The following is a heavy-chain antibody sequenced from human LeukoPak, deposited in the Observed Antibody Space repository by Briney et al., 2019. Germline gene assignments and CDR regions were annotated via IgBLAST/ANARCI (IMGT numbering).Heavy chain of an antibody. V-gene: IGHV3-74*01. CDR2: INGDETSR. CDR3: ARDRAEHNWTYHTLFDY. D-gene: IGHD1-7*01. CDR1: GFTFRDYW. J-gene: IGHJ4*02. Sequence: PGGSLRLSCTASGFTFRDYWMHWIRQTPRGGLVWVSRINGDETSRAYADSVEGRFTISRDNAENTLYLQIDSLRAEDSAIYYCARDRAEHNWTYHTLFDYWGQGTPVTVSS.